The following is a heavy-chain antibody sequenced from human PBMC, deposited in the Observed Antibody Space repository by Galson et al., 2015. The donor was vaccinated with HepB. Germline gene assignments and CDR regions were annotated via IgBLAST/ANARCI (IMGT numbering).Heavy chain of an antibody. CDR2: INAGNGNT. Sequence: SVKVSCKASGYTFTSYAMHWVRQAPGQRLEWMGWINAGNGNTKYSQKFQGRVTITRDTSASTAYMELSSLRSEDTAVYYCARDLEGDYGESYDAFDIWGQGTMVTVSS. CDR3: ARDLEGDYGESYDAFDI. J-gene: IGHJ3*02. CDR1: GYTFTSYA. V-gene: IGHV1-3*01. D-gene: IGHD4-17*01.